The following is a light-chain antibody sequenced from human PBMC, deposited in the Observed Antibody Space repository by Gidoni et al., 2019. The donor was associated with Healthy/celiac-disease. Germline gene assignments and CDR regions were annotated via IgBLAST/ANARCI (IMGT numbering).Light chain of an antibody. CDR1: SSDVGGYNY. J-gene: IGLJ3*02. Sequence: QSALTPPAPLSGSPGRPITISCTGTSSDVGGYNYVSRYQQHPGKAPKLMIYDVSNRPSGVSNRFSGSKSGNTASLTISGLQAEDEADYYCSSYTSSSTLWVFGGGTKLTVL. V-gene: IGLV2-14*03. CDR2: DVS. CDR3: SSYTSSSTLWV.